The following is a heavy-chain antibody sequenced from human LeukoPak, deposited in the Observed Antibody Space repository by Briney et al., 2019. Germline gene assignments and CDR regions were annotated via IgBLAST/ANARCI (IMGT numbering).Heavy chain of an antibody. J-gene: IGHJ6*03. Sequence: GGSLRLSCAASGFTFDDYAMHWVRQAPGKGLEWVFLISWDGDTTHYADSVKGRFTISRDNSKNSLYLQMNSLRAEDTALYYCAKDGYSSSGYYMDVWGKGTTVTVSS. CDR2: ISWDGDTT. D-gene: IGHD6-13*01. CDR3: AKDGYSSSGYYMDV. CDR1: GFTFDDYA. V-gene: IGHV3-43D*03.